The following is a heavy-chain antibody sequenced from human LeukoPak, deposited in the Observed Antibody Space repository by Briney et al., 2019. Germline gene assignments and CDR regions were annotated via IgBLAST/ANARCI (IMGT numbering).Heavy chain of an antibody. CDR2: IYYSGST. Sequence: PSETLSLTCTVSGGSIGSYYWSWIRQPPGKGLEWIGYIYYSGSTNYNPSLKSRVTISVDTSKNQFSLKLSSVTAADTAVYYCARSRTAMVNDAFDIWGQGTMVTVSS. V-gene: IGHV4-59*01. D-gene: IGHD5-18*01. J-gene: IGHJ3*02. CDR3: ARSRTAMVNDAFDI. CDR1: GGSIGSYY.